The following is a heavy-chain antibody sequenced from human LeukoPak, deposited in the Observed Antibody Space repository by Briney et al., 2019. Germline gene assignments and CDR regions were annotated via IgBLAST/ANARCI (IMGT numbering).Heavy chain of an antibody. D-gene: IGHD1-26*01. CDR3: AARSSGNPYF. V-gene: IGHV3-7*03. J-gene: IGHJ4*02. CDR2: IKQDGSEK. Sequence: GGSLRLSCTASGLTLSNYWMIWVRRAPGKGLQWVAKIKQDGSEKYYVDSVKGRFTISRDNAENSLYLQMNSLRVEDTAVYYCAARSSGNPYFWGQGTLVTVSS. CDR1: GLTLSNYW.